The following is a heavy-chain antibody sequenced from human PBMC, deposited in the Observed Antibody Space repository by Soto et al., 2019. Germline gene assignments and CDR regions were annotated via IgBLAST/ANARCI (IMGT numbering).Heavy chain of an antibody. CDR1: GFSLSTYHMG. D-gene: IGHD4-17*01. V-gene: IGHV2-5*02. CDR3: AHAGDYDLLTFDH. Sequence: QITLKESGPTLVRPAQTLTLTCDFFGFSLSTYHMGVAWIRQPPGKALEWLALIYWDDDKRYSPSLKDRLAISKDPSSNQVVLTITNIDPGDSATYFCAHAGDYDLLTFDHWGPGTLVTVSS. CDR2: IYWDDDK. J-gene: IGHJ4*02.